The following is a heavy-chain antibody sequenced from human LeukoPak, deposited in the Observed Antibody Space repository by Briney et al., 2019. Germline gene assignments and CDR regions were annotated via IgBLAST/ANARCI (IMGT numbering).Heavy chain of an antibody. CDR1: GGSISSYY. J-gene: IGHJ4*02. Sequence: PSETLFLTCTVSGGSISSYYWSWIRQPPGKGLEWIGYIYYSGSTNYNPSLKSRVTISVDTSKNQFSLKLSSVTAADTAVYYCARGQYDILTGYYTFFDYWGQGTLVTVSS. D-gene: IGHD3-9*01. CDR2: IYYSGST. V-gene: IGHV4-59*01. CDR3: ARGQYDILTGYYTFFDY.